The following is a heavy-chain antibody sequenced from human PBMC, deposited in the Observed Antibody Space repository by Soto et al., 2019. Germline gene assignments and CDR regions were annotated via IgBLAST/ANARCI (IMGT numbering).Heavy chain of an antibody. D-gene: IGHD5-18*01. V-gene: IGHV3-48*01. CDR3: ARDYSSYGPFVS. CDR1: GFTFSSYS. J-gene: IGHJ4*02. Sequence: GGSLRLSCAASGFTFSSYSMNWVRQAPGKGLEWVSYISSGSSTIFYADSVKGRFTISRDNAKNSLYLQMNSLRAEDTAVYYCARDYSSYGPFVSWGQGTMGTGS. CDR2: ISSGSSTI.